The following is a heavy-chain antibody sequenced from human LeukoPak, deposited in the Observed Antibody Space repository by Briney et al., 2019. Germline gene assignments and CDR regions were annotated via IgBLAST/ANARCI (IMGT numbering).Heavy chain of an antibody. CDR1: GGTFSSCA. J-gene: IGHJ4*02. D-gene: IGHD3-22*01. V-gene: IGHV1-69*13. CDR3: APMDSSGYSDY. CDR2: IIPIFGTA. Sequence: SVKVSCKASGGTFSSCAISWVRQAPGQGLEWMGGIIPIFGTANYAQKFQGRVTITADESTSTAYMELSSLRSEDTAVYYCAPMDSSGYSDYWGQGTLVTVSS.